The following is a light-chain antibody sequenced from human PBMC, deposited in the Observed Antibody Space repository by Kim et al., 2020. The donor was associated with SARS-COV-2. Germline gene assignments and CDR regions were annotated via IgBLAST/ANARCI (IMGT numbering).Light chain of an antibody. J-gene: IGLJ1*01. V-gene: IGLV3-1*01. CDR2: QDN. CDR3: QAWDSSTYV. CDR1: KLGDKY. Sequence: SYELTQPPSVSVFPGQTASITCSGDKLGDKYASWYQQKPGQSPVLVIYQDNKRPSGIPERFSGSNSGNTATLTISGTQAMDEADYYCQAWDSSTYVFGPATKVTVL.